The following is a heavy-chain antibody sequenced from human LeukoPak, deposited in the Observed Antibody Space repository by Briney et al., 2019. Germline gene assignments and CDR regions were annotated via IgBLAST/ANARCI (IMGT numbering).Heavy chain of an antibody. CDR1: GGSISDYY. J-gene: IGHJ4*02. V-gene: IGHV4-59*08. Sequence: SETLSLACSVAGGSISDYYWTWIRQSPEKVLEWIGYIQSIGGTNYNPSLKSRVTISVDTSKNQFSLKLSSVTAADTAVYYCARVHSSGRSDWGQGALVTVSS. CDR2: IQSIGGT. CDR3: ARVHSSGRSD. D-gene: IGHD6-19*01.